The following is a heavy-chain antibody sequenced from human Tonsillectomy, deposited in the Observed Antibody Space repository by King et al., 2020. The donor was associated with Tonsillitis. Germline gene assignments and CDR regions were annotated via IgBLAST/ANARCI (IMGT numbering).Heavy chain of an antibody. Sequence: QLVQSGGGLVQPGRSLRLSCAASGFTFDDYAMHWVRQAPGKGLEWVSGISWNSGSIVYADSVKGRFTISRDNAKNSLYLQVNSLRAEDTALYYCAKDMFRGYSYGYWGIVDYWGQGALVTVSS. V-gene: IGHV3-9*01. D-gene: IGHD5-18*01. J-gene: IGHJ4*02. CDR2: ISWNSGSI. CDR3: AKDMFRGYSYGYWGIVDY. CDR1: GFTFDDYA.